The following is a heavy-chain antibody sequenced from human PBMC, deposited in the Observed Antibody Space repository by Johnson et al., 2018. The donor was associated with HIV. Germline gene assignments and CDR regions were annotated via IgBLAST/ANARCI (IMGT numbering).Heavy chain of an antibody. CDR1: EFTFDDYG. Sequence: VQLVESGGGLVQPGGSLRLSCAASEFTFDDYGMSWVRQAPGKGLEWVSGINWNGGSTGYADSVKGRFTISRDNAKNSLYLQMNSLRAEDTALYYCARVRTIFGVVPSLLGAFDIWGQGTMVTVSS. V-gene: IGHV3-20*04. CDR3: ARVRTIFGVVPSLLGAFDI. J-gene: IGHJ3*02. D-gene: IGHD3-3*01. CDR2: INWNGGST.